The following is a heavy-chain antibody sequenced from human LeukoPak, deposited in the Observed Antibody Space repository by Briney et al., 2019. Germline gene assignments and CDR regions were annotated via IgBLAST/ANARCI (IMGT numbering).Heavy chain of an antibody. D-gene: IGHD3-10*01. Sequence: PSETLSLTCTVSGGSISSSSYYWGWIRQPPGKGLEWIGSMYHSGSTNYNPSLKSRVTISVDTSKNQFSLKLSSVTAADTAVYYCARGPAAIWFGELLIGDYYFDYWGQGTLVTVSS. CDR3: ARGPAAIWFGELLIGDYYFDY. V-gene: IGHV4-39*07. J-gene: IGHJ4*02. CDR1: GGSISSSSYY. CDR2: MYHSGST.